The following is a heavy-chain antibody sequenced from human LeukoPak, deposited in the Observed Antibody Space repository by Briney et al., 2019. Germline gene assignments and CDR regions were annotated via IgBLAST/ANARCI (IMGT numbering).Heavy chain of an antibody. CDR2: IYYSGST. V-gene: IGHV4-59*01. Sequence: SETLSLTCTVSGGSISSYYWSWIRQPPGKGLEWIGYIYYSGSTNYNPSLKSRVTISVDTSKNQVALNLTSMTAADTAVYYCARGSRSWFDPWGQGTLVTVSS. J-gene: IGHJ5*02. CDR1: GGSISSYY. CDR3: ARGSRSWFDP.